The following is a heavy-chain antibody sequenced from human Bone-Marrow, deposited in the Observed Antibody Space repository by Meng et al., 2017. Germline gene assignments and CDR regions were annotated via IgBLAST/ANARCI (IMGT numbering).Heavy chain of an antibody. Sequence: QVQLQESGPGLVKPSGTLSLTCTVSGDSINSDIWWSWVRQPPGKGLEWIGEVYHRGDTNYNPSLKSRVTISVDKSKNQFSLNLSSVTAADTAVYYCGRDQGRELINHWGQGTLVTVSS. CDR2: VYHRGDT. V-gene: IGHV4-4*02. J-gene: IGHJ4*02. CDR1: GDSINSDIW. D-gene: IGHD1-7*01. CDR3: GRDQGRELINH.